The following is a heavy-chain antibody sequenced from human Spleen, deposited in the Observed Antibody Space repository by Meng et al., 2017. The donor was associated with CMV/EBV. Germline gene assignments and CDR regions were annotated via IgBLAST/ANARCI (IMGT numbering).Heavy chain of an antibody. Sequence: TFSDYTMNWVRQAPGKGLEWVSSIGSGSSYLYYADSVKGRFSVSRDNAKKSLYLQMTGLRAEDTAVYHCARDRRKGYCSGGSCYPDDWGQGTLVTVSS. CDR1: TFSDYT. CDR3: ARDRRKGYCSGGSCYPDD. CDR2: IGSGSSYL. D-gene: IGHD2-15*01. J-gene: IGHJ4*02. V-gene: IGHV3-21*01.